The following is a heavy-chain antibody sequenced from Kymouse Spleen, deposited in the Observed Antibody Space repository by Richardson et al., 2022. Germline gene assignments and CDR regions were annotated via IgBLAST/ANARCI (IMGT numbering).Heavy chain of an antibody. CDR2: IWYDGSNK. D-gene: IGHD6-13*01,IGHD6-25*01. V-gene: IGHV3-33*01. J-gene: IGHJ4*02. Sequence: QVQLVESGGGVVQPGRSLRLSCAASGFTFSSYGMHWVRQAPGKGLEWVAVIWYDGSNKYYADSVKGRFTISRDNSKNTLYLQMNSLRAEDTAVYYCARDKGIAASFDYWGQGTLVTVSS. CDR1: GFTFSSYG. CDR3: ARDKGIAASFDY.